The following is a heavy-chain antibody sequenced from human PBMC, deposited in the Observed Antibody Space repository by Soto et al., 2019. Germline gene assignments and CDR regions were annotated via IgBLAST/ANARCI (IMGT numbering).Heavy chain of an antibody. CDR3: AREGRGYGILTGYRWFDP. V-gene: IGHV3-33*01. D-gene: IGHD3-9*01. CDR2: IWYDGSNK. CDR1: GFTFSSYG. Sequence: PGGSLRLSCAASGFTFSSYGMHWVRQAPGKGLEWVAVIWYDGSNKYYADSVKGRFTISRDNSKNTLYLQMNSLRAEDTAVYYCAREGRGYGILTGYRWFDPWGQGTLVTVSS. J-gene: IGHJ5*02.